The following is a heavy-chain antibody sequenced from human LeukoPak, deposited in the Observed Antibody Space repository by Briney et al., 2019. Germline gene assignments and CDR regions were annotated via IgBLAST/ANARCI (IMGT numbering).Heavy chain of an antibody. V-gene: IGHV3-7*01. D-gene: IGHD5-24*01. CDR1: GLTFRSYW. J-gene: IGHJ4*02. Sequence: GGSLRLSCAVSGLTFRSYWMSWVRQAPGKGLEWVANINQDGSEKYFVDSVKGRFTISRDNAKNSLHLQMNTLRAEDTAVYFCARERDGRFFDYWGQGTLVTVSS. CDR3: ARERDGRFFDY. CDR2: INQDGSEK.